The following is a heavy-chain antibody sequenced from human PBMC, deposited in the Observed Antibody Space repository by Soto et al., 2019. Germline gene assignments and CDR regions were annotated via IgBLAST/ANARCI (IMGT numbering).Heavy chain of an antibody. Sequence: SVKLSCKASGSTCPSYYIHWVRQAPGQGLECMGIINPSDGSTSYAQKFQGGVTTTRETSTSTGYMELSSLRSEDTAVYYCASGYDYGDYVHFQHWGQGTLVTVSS. J-gene: IGHJ1*01. CDR3: ASGYDYGDYVHFQH. D-gene: IGHD4-17*01. CDR2: INPSDGST. CDR1: GSTCPSYY. V-gene: IGHV1-46*01.